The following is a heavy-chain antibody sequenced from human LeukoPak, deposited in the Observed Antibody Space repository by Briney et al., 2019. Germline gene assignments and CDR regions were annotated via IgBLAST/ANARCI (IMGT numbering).Heavy chain of an antibody. V-gene: IGHV1-2*04. D-gene: IGHD5-18*01. CDR3: ARGRDTAMVTTGFDY. Sequence: ASVKVSCKAAGYTFTGYYMHWVRQAPGQGLEWMGWINPNSGGTNYAQKFQGWVTMTRDTSISTAYMELSRLRSDDTAVYYCARGRDTAMVTTGFDYWGQGTLVTVSS. CDR2: INPNSGGT. J-gene: IGHJ4*02. CDR1: GYTFTGYY.